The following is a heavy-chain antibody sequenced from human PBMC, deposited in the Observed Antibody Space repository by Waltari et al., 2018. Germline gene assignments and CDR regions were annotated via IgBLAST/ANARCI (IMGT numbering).Heavy chain of an antibody. CDR2: IKTDGSTT. CDR1: GFTFSSYW. Sequence: EVQLVESGGGLVQPGGSLRLSCAASGFTFSSYWMHWVRQAPGKGLLWVSDIKTDGSTTNYADSGKGRFTIARDNAKNTLYLQMDSLRAEETAVYYCVIGAQHVSNWYASEDFQHWGQGTLVTVSS. CDR3: VIGAQHVSNWYASEDFQH. V-gene: IGHV3-74*01. D-gene: IGHD6-13*01. J-gene: IGHJ1*01.